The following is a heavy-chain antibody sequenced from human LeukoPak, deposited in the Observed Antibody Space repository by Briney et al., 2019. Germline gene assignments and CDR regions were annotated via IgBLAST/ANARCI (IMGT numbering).Heavy chain of an antibody. D-gene: IGHD4-11*01. CDR2: ISGSGGST. CDR3: AKDRYSNYGNWFDP. Sequence: GGSLTLSCAASGFTFSSYAMNWVRQAPGKGLEWVSGISGSGGSTYYADSVKGRFTISRDNSKNTLYLQMNSLRAEDTAVYYCAKDRYSNYGNWFDPWGQGTLVTVFS. J-gene: IGHJ5*02. V-gene: IGHV3-23*01. CDR1: GFTFSSYA.